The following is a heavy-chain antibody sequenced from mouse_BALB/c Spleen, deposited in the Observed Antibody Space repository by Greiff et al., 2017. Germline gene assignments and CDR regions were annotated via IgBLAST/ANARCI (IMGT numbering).Heavy chain of an antibody. CDR2: IDPANGNT. Sequence: VQLQQSGAELVKPGASVKLSCTASGFNIKDTYMHWVKQRPEQGLEWIGRIDPANGNTKYDPKFQGKATITADTSSNTAYLQLSSLTSKDTAVYYCAFYGSRYYFDYWGQGTTLTVSS. J-gene: IGHJ2*01. D-gene: IGHD1-1*01. CDR1: GFNIKDTY. V-gene: IGHV14-3*02. CDR3: AFYGSRYYFDY.